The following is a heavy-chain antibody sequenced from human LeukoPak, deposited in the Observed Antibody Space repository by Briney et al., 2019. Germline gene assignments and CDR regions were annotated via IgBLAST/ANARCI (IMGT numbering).Heavy chain of an antibody. CDR3: ARRAGDYSHPYDY. Sequence: GGSLRLSCTVSGFTVSTNSMSWVRQTPGKGLEWVSFIYSGGSTHYSDSVKGRFTISRDNFKNTLYLQMNSLRAEDTAVYYCARRAGDYSHPYDYWGQGTLVTVSS. D-gene: IGHD3-22*01. V-gene: IGHV3-53*01. CDR1: GFTVSTNS. J-gene: IGHJ4*02. CDR2: IYSGGST.